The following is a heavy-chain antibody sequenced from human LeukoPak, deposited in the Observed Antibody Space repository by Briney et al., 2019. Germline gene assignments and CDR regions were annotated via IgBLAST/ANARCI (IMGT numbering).Heavy chain of an antibody. CDR1: GYSISSGYY. V-gene: IGHV4-38-2*02. CDR2: IYHSGST. CDR3: ARRLPSTVTMAFDI. Sequence: PSETLSLTCTVSGYSISSGYYWGWIRQPPGKGLEWIGSIYHSGSTYYNPSLKSRVNISVDRSKNQFSLKLSSVTAADTAVYYCARRLPSTVTMAFDIWGQGTMVTVSS. D-gene: IGHD4-11*01. J-gene: IGHJ3*02.